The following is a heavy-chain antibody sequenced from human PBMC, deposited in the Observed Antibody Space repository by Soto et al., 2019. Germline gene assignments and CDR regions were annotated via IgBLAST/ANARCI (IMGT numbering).Heavy chain of an antibody. CDR2: IYWDDTK. V-gene: IGHV2-5*02. D-gene: IGHD1-26*01. Sequence: ITLKESGPTLVKPTQTLTLTCTFSGFSLTTDRVGVGWIRQPPGEALEWLAVIYWDDTKTYRPSLESRLTITKDTSKNQVALTMTNMDSVDTATYYCAHAYGGRSLYWGQGTLVTVSS. CDR1: GFSLTTDRVG. CDR3: AHAYGGRSLY. J-gene: IGHJ4*02.